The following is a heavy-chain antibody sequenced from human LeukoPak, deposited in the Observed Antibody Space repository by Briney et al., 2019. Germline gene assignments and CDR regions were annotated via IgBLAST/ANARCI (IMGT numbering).Heavy chain of an antibody. CDR2: LITLLGRA. V-gene: IGHV1-69*01. CDR1: GGTFRKYA. Sequence: SVKVSCMASGGTFRKYAISWVRQAPGQGVEWMGGLITLLGRAEYAQRSQGRVTITADETTNTTYMELSSLTSDDTAVYYCASPKQYSDYYFDYWGQGTLVTVSS. D-gene: IGHD4-11*01. CDR3: ASPKQYSDYYFDY. J-gene: IGHJ4*02.